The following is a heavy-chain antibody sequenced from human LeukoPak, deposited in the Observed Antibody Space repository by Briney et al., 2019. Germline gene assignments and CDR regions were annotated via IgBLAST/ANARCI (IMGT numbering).Heavy chain of an antibody. V-gene: IGHV4-34*01. J-gene: IGHJ5*02. CDR2: IYHSGST. CDR3: ARSTYYDFWSGYGPGGWFDP. D-gene: IGHD3-3*01. CDR1: GGSFSGYY. Sequence: MASETLSLTCAVYGGSFSGYYWSWIRQPPGKGLEWIGYIYHSGSTYYNPSLKSRVTISVDRSKNQFSLKLSSVTAADTAVYYCARSTYYDFWSGYGPGGWFDPWGQGTLVTVSS.